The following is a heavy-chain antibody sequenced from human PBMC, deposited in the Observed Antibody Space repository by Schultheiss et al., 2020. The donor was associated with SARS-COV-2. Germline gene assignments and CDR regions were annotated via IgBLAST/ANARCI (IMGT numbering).Heavy chain of an antibody. V-gene: IGHV4-39*01. Sequence: SETLSLTCTVSGGSISSGGYYWGWIRQPPGKGLEWIGSIYYSGSTYYNPSLKSRVTISVDTSKNQFSLKLSSVTAADTAVYYCARHVPGSSGYYYYYYYGMDVWGQGTTVTVSS. J-gene: IGHJ6*02. CDR2: IYYSGST. CDR3: ARHVPGSSGYYYYYYYGMDV. D-gene: IGHD3-22*01. CDR1: GGSISSGGYY.